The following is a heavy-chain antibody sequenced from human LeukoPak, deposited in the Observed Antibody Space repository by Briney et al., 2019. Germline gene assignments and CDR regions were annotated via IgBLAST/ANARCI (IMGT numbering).Heavy chain of an antibody. D-gene: IGHD3-10*01. CDR1: GGSISSSNW. Sequence: SETLSLTCAVSGGSISSSNWWSWVRQPPGKGLEWIGEIYHSGSTNYSPSLKSRVTISVDTSKNQFSLKLSSVTAAGTAVFYCARRVRGVNDAFDIWGQGTMVTVSS. CDR2: IYHSGST. J-gene: IGHJ3*02. V-gene: IGHV4-4*02. CDR3: ARRVRGVNDAFDI.